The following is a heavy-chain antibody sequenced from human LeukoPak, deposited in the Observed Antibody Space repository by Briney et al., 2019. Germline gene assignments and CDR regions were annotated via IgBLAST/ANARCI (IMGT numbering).Heavy chain of an antibody. CDR1: EFSFSSSG. CDR2: IRNDGSKK. D-gene: IGHD5-18*01. CDR3: AKGDSYGYVR. Sequence: GGSLRLSCAASEFSFSSSGMHWVRQAPGKGLEWVTFIRNDGSKKYYADSVKGRFAISRDNSKNTLYLQMNSLRAEDTAVYYCAKGDSYGYVRWGQGTLVTVSS. J-gene: IGHJ4*02. V-gene: IGHV3-30*02.